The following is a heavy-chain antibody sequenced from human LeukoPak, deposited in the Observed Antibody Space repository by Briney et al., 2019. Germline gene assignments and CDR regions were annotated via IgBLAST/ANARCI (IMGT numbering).Heavy chain of an antibody. V-gene: IGHV3-23*01. CDR1: GFTFSTYA. CDR3: AKGGWSSYFDY. J-gene: IGHJ4*02. Sequence: AGGSLRLSCAASGFTFSTYAMSWVRQAPGKGLEWVSAISGSGSNTYYADSVKGRFTISRDNSKNTLYLQMNSMRAEDTAVYYCAKGGWSSYFDYWGQGTLVTVSS. CDR2: ISGSGSNT.